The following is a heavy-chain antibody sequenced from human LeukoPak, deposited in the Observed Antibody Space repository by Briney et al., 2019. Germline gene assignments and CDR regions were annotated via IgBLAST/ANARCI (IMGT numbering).Heavy chain of an antibody. V-gene: IGHV4-34*01. D-gene: IGHD6-6*01. CDR1: GGSFSGNY. CDR2: INYSGST. CDR3: ARHSGAARPYRY. Sequence: SETLSLTCAVYGGSFSGNYWSWIRQPPGKGLEWIGEINYSGSTNYNPPVKSRVTISVDTSKNQFSLKLSSVTAADTAVYYCARHSGAARPYRYWGQGTLVTVSS. J-gene: IGHJ4*02.